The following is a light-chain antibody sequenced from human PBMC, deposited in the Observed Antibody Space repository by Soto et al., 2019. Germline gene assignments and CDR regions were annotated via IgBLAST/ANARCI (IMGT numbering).Light chain of an antibody. CDR2: DVS. CDR1: SSDVGGYNY. J-gene: IGLJ1*01. V-gene: IGLV2-14*01. Sequence: QSALTQPASVSWSPGQSITISCTGTSSDVGGYNYVSWYQQHPGKAPKLMIYDVSNRPSGVSNRFSGSKSGNTASLTISGLQAEDEADYYCSSYTSSNTRSFGTGTKVTVL. CDR3: SSYTSSNTRS.